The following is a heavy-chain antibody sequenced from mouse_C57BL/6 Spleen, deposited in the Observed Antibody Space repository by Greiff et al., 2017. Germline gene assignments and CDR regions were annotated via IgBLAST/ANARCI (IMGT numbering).Heavy chain of an antibody. D-gene: IGHD2-3*01. CDR3: TRKGMAYFDV. J-gene: IGHJ1*03. V-gene: IGHV1-15*01. CDR1: GYAFTDYE. Sequence: QVQLQQSGAELVRPGASVTLSCKASGYAFTDYEMHWVKQTPVHGLEWIGAIDPETGGTAYNQKFKGKAILTADKSSSTAYMELRSLTSEDSAVYYCTRKGMAYFDVLGTGTTVTVSS. CDR2: IDPETGGT.